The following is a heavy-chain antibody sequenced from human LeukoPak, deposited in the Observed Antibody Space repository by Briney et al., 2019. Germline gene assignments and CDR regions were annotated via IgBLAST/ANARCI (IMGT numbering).Heavy chain of an antibody. V-gene: IGHV1-2*02. CDR2: INPNSGDT. CDR1: GYSFTGYY. Sequence: ASVKVSCKASGYSFTGYYMHWVRQAPGQGLEWMGWINPNSGDTNYAQKFQGRVTMTRDTSISTAYMELSRLRSDDTAVYYCARVSGSSSSGGAGWFDPWGQGTLVTVSS. J-gene: IGHJ5*02. CDR3: ARVSGSSSSGGAGWFDP. D-gene: IGHD6-6*01.